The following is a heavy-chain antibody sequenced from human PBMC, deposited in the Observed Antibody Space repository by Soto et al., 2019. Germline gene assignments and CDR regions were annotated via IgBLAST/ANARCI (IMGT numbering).Heavy chain of an antibody. D-gene: IGHD3-16*01. CDR3: ARRGGALGY. CDR2: ITGSGSTT. CDR1: GFTFSSYA. Sequence: EVQLMESGGGLVQPGGSLRLSCAASGFTFSSYAMSWVRQAPGKGLEWVSVITGSGSTTYYADSVKGRFTISRDNSKNTLYLQMNSLRAEVTAVYYCARRGGALGYWGQGTLVTVSS. J-gene: IGHJ4*02. V-gene: IGHV3-23*01.